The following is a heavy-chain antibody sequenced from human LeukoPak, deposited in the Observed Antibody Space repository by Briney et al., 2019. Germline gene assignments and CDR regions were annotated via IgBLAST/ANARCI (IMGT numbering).Heavy chain of an antibody. D-gene: IGHD3-9*01. V-gene: IGHV3-33*01. Sequence: GGSLRLSCAASGFTFSSYGMHWVRQAPGKGLEWVAVIWYDGSNNYYADSVKGRFTISRDNSKNTLYLQMNSLRAEDTAVYYCARDAPTGYNDYWGQGTLVTVSS. CDR2: IWYDGSNN. CDR1: GFTFSSYG. CDR3: ARDAPTGYNDY. J-gene: IGHJ4*02.